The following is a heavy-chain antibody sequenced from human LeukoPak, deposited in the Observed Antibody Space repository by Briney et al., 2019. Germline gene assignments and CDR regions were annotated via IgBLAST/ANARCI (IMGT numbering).Heavy chain of an antibody. Sequence: GGSLRLSCAASGFTFSSYGMHWVRQAPGKGLEWVPFIRYDGSNKYYADSVKGRFTISRDNSKNTLYLQMNSLRAEDTAVYYCAGEASWELLAGGGAFDIWGQGTMVTVSS. CDR1: GFTFSSYG. CDR3: AGEASWELLAGGGAFDI. CDR2: IRYDGSNK. V-gene: IGHV3-30*02. J-gene: IGHJ3*02. D-gene: IGHD1-26*01.